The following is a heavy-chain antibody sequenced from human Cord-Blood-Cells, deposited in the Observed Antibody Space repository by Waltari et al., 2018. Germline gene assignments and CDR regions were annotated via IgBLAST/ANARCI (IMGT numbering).Heavy chain of an antibody. CDR3: AREGERGWFDP. V-gene: IGHV4-38-2*02. D-gene: IGHD1-1*01. CDR1: GYSISSGYY. J-gene: IGHJ5*02. Sequence: QVQLQESGPGLVKPSETLSLTCAVSGYSISSGYYWGWIRQPPGKGLEWIGSIYHSGSTYYNPSLKSRVTISVDTSKHQFSLKLSSVTAADTAVYYCAREGERGWFDPWGQGTLVTVSS. CDR2: IYHSGST.